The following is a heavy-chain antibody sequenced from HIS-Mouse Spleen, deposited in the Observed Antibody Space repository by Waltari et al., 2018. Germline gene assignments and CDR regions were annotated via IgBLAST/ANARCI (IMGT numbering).Heavy chain of an antibody. Sequence: QITLKESGPTLVKPTQTLTLTCTFSGFSLSTSGVGVGWIRQHPGKALEWLALIYLNDDNPYSPTLKSRLTLPKDTSKIQVVLTLTNMDPVDTATYYCARSALPYCSSTSCYNYYYYGMDVWGQGTTVTVSS. CDR1: GFSLSTSGVG. CDR2: IYLNDDN. V-gene: IGHV2-5*01. J-gene: IGHJ6*02. D-gene: IGHD2-2*02. CDR3: ARSALPYCSSTSCYNYYYYGMDV.